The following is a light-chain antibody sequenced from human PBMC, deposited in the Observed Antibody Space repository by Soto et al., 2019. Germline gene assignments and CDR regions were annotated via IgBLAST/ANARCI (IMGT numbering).Light chain of an antibody. V-gene: IGKV1-33*01. CDR2: AAS. J-gene: IGKJ5*01. Sequence: TQLIKTTSSLSSFVGDRVTITCRASHPISSYLNWYQQKPGKAPKLLIYAASRLQSGVPSRFSGSGSGTDFTLTISSLQPEDVAPYYCQHYDHLLITFCQRTRLEIK. CDR1: HPISSY. CDR3: QHYDHLLIT.